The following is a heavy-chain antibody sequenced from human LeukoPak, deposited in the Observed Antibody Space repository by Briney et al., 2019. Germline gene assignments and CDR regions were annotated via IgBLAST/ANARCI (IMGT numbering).Heavy chain of an antibody. J-gene: IGHJ4*02. CDR2: INGDGSEK. CDR3: VAGGGAY. Sequence: GGSLRLSCAASGLTFNSHWMSWVRQAPGKGLEWVAMINGDGSEKNYVDSVKGLFTISRENAKNSLYLQMNNLRAEDMGVYYCVAGGGAYWGQGTLVTVS. D-gene: IGHD3-16*01. V-gene: IGHV3-7*01. CDR1: GLTFNSHW.